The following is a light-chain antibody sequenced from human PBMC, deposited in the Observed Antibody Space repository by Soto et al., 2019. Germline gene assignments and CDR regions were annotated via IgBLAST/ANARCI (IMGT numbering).Light chain of an antibody. V-gene: IGLV2-14*01. Sequence: QAALTNPASVSGSLAQWITISCTGTGIDVGGYYYGSWYQHHLGKGPKLMIQKVSNRPSGVSDRFSGSNAGNTAFLLLPGVQGEDEADYYCSSYTCSSTYFFGTGTKVTV. CDR3: SSYTCSSTYF. CDR1: GIDVGGYYY. J-gene: IGLJ1*01. CDR2: KVS.